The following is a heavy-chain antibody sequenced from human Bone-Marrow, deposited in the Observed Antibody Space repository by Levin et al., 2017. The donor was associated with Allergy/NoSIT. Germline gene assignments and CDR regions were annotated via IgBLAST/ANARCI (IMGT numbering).Heavy chain of an antibody. CDR2: INPSGGST. V-gene: IGHV1-46*01. CDR1: GYTFTSYY. Sequence: ASVKVSCKASGYTFTSYYIHWVQQAPGQGLEWMGIINPSGGSTSYAQKFQGRVTMTRDTSTSTVYMELSSLRSEDTAVYYCARDGYCTGGVCPIDYWGQGTLVTVSS. J-gene: IGHJ4*02. CDR3: ARDGYCTGGVCPIDY. D-gene: IGHD2-8*02.